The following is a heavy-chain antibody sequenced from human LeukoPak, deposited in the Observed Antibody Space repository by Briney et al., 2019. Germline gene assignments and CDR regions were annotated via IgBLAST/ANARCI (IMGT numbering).Heavy chain of an antibody. Sequence: PGGSLRLSCAASGFTFSSYEMNWVRQAPGKGLEWVSYISSSGSTIYYADSVKGRFTISRDNAKNSLYLQMNSLRAEDTAVYYCATPAAPSDSYGYPLGYWGQGTLVTVSS. D-gene: IGHD5-18*01. CDR3: ATPAAPSDSYGYPLGY. CDR2: ISSSGSTI. V-gene: IGHV3-48*03. CDR1: GFTFSSYE. J-gene: IGHJ4*02.